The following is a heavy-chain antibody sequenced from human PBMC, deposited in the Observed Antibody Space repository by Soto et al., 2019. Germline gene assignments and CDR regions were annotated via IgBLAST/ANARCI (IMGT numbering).Heavy chain of an antibody. Sequence: QVQLVQSGAEVKKPGASVMISCKASGFTFSKYAMQWVRQALGQRPEWMGWINAGNGNTKYSHKFQARFTITRDTSANTAYMDLRSRTSEASAVYVCARGIWVATSASYYCDNWGQGTQVTVSS. CDR3: ARGIWVATSASYYCDN. V-gene: IGHV1-3*01. J-gene: IGHJ4*02. D-gene: IGHD5-12*01. CDR1: GFTFSKYA. CDR2: INAGNGNT.